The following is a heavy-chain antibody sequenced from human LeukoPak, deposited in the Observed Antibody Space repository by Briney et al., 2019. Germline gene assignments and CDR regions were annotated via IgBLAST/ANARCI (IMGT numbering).Heavy chain of an antibody. D-gene: IGHD4-17*01. CDR3: ARDSYGDPLGVDY. CDR2: IYSGGST. CDR1: GVTVSSNY. Sequence: GGSLRLSCAASGVTVSSNYMSWVRQAPGKGLGWGSVIYSGGSTYYADSVKGRFTISRHNSKNTLYLQMNSLRAEDTAVYYCARDSYGDPLGVDYWGQGTLVTVSS. J-gene: IGHJ4*02. V-gene: IGHV3-53*04.